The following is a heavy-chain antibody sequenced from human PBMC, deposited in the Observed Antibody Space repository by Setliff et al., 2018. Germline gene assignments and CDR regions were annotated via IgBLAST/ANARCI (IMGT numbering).Heavy chain of an antibody. CDR1: GTSINSYY. J-gene: IGHJ4*01. CDR3: ANGWRNFDY. Sequence: PSETLSLTCTVSGTSINSYYWTWIRQSPGKGLEWIGFVYSNGNKDYNPSLKSRVAFSVDTSQNHVSLKLSSVTPADTAVYFCANGWRNFDYWGQGRLVTVSS. D-gene: IGHD6-19*01. CDR2: VYSNGNK. V-gene: IGHV4-59*01.